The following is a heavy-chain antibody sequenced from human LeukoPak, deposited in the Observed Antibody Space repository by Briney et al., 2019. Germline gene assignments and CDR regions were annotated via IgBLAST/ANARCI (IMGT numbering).Heavy chain of an antibody. CDR3: ARELKTGQPPSAFDL. Sequence: SVNVTCKASGGPLRDYAFTWVRQAPGQGLEWIGGVNFGTANYAQKLQGRVTITTDEPTTTVYMELSSMRSDDTAVYFCARELKTGQPPSAFDLWGQGTKVTVSS. J-gene: IGHJ3*01. CDR2: VNFGTA. D-gene: IGHD1-1*01. V-gene: IGHV1-69*05. CDR1: GGPLRDYA.